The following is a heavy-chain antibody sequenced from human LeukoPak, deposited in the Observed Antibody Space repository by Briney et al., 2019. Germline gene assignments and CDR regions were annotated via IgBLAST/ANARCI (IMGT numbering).Heavy chain of an antibody. CDR2: INPNSGGT. CDR1: GYTFTGYY. Sequence: GASVKVSCKAPGYTFTGYYMHWVRQAPGQVLEWMGWINPNSGGTNYAQKFQGRVTMTRDTSISTAYMELSRLRSDDTAVYYCATYYYDSSGYYSFDYWGQGTLVTVSS. J-gene: IGHJ4*02. V-gene: IGHV1-2*02. CDR3: ATYYYDSSGYYSFDY. D-gene: IGHD3-22*01.